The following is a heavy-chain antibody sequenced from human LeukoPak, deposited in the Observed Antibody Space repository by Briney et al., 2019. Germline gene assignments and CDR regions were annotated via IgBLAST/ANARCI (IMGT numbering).Heavy chain of an antibody. Sequence: PGASLRLSCAASGFTFSSYAMSWVRQAPGKGLEWVSTIRGSGGSTYYADSVKGRFTISRDNSKNTLYLQMNSLRAEDTAVYCCARDFYESSGYTGAFDIWGQGTMVTVSS. CDR1: GFTFSSYA. J-gene: IGHJ3*02. CDR2: IRGSGGST. CDR3: ARDFYESSGYTGAFDI. V-gene: IGHV3-23*01. D-gene: IGHD3-22*01.